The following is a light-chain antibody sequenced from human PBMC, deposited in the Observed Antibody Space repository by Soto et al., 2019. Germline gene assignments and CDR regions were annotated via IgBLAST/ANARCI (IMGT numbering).Light chain of an antibody. J-gene: IGLJ1*01. V-gene: IGLV2-14*01. Sequence: QSVLTQPASGSGSPGQSITISCTGTSRDGGGYNYVSWYQQHPGKAPKLMIYDVSNRPSGVSNRFSGSKSGNTASLTISGLQAEDEADYYCSSYTSSSTLYVFGTGTKVPVL. CDR3: SSYTSSSTLYV. CDR1: SRDGGGYNY. CDR2: DVS.